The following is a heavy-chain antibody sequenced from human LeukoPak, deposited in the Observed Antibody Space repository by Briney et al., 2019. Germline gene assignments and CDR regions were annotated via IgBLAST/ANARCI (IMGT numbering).Heavy chain of an antibody. Sequence: KASETLSLTCTVSGGSISSYYWSWIRQPPGKGLEWIGYIYYSGSTNYNPSLKSRVTISVDTSKNQFSLKLSSVTAADTAVYYCARHGGRYSSGWYVNYWGQGTLVTVSS. CDR1: GGSISSYY. CDR2: IYYSGST. J-gene: IGHJ4*02. D-gene: IGHD6-19*01. CDR3: ARHGGRYSSGWYVNY. V-gene: IGHV4-59*08.